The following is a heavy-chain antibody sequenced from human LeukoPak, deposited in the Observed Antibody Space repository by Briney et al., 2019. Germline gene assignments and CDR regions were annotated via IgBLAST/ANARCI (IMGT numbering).Heavy chain of an antibody. CDR2: TYYRSKWYN. D-gene: IGHD6-19*01. Sequence: SQTLSLTCAISGDSVSSNSAAWNWIRPSPSRGLEWLGRTYYRSKWYNDYAVSVKSRITINPDTSKDQFSLQLNSVTPEDTAVYYCARGVAVAPRGYYYYGMDVWGQGTTVTVSS. CDR3: ARGVAVAPRGYYYYGMDV. V-gene: IGHV6-1*01. J-gene: IGHJ6*02. CDR1: GDSVSSNSAA.